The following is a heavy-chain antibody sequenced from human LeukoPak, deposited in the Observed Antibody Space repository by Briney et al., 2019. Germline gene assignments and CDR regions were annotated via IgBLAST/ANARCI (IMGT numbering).Heavy chain of an antibody. Sequence: PSQTLSLTCTVSGGSISSGSYYWSWIRQPAGKGLEWIGRIYTSGSTNYNPSLKSRVTISVDTSKNQFSLKLSSVTAADTAVYYCARELGLFGVVNQKAPNDYWGQGTLVTVSS. V-gene: IGHV4-61*02. CDR1: GGSISSGSYY. CDR2: IYTSGST. CDR3: ARELGLFGVVNQKAPNDY. J-gene: IGHJ4*02. D-gene: IGHD3-3*01.